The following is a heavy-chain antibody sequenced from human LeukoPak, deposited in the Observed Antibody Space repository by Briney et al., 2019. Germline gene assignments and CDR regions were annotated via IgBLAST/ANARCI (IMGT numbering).Heavy chain of an antibody. CDR2: VVPVFGTT. Sequence: SVKVSCKASGGIFNDYGINWVRQAPGLGLEWMGEVVPVFGTTNYAQRFQGRVSITADESTNTAYMEVSSLRSEDTAVYYCATLGFLGATRFLDNWGQGTLVTVSS. J-gene: IGHJ4*02. D-gene: IGHD1-26*01. V-gene: IGHV1-69*13. CDR1: GGIFNDYG. CDR3: ATLGFLGATRFLDN.